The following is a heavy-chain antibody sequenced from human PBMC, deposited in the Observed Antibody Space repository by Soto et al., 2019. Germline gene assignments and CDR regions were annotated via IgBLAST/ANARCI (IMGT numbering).Heavy chain of an antibody. Sequence: QVQLVESGGGVVQPGRSLRLSCAASGFTFSSYAMHWVRQAPGKGLEWVAVISYDGSNKYYADSVKGRFTISRDNSKNPLYLQMNSLRAEDTAVYYCARDPELRYFDWLSGFYYGMDVWGQGTTVTVSS. CDR2: ISYDGSNK. J-gene: IGHJ6*02. CDR1: GFTFSSYA. CDR3: ARDPELRYFDWLSGFYYGMDV. D-gene: IGHD3-9*01. V-gene: IGHV3-30-3*01.